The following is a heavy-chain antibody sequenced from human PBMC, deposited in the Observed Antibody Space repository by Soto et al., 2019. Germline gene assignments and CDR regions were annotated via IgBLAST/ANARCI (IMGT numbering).Heavy chain of an antibody. Sequence: QVQLVQSGAEVKKPGASVKVSCKASGYTFTSYGISWVRQAPGQGLEWMGWISAYNGNTNYAQKLQGRVTMTTDTSTSTAYMELRSLRSDDTAVYYGARDGVITRVRGVMSPEQNYYHYYGMDVWGQGTTVTVSS. D-gene: IGHD3-10*01. V-gene: IGHV1-18*04. J-gene: IGHJ6*02. CDR3: ARDGVITRVRGVMSPEQNYYHYYGMDV. CDR1: GYTFTSYG. CDR2: ISAYNGNT.